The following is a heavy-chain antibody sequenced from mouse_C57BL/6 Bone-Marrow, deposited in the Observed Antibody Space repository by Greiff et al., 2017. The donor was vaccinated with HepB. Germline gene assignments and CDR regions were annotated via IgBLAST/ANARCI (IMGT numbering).Heavy chain of an antibody. CDR2: IDPSDSYT. D-gene: IGHD1-1*01. Sequence: QVQLKQPGAELVKPGASVKLSCKASGYTFTSYWMQWVKQRPGQGLEWIGEIDPSDSYTNYNQKFKGKATLTVDTSSSTAYMQLSSLTSEDSAVYYCARKRVITAVVAPMDYWGQGTSVTVSS. V-gene: IGHV1-50*01. J-gene: IGHJ4*01. CDR1: GYTFTSYW. CDR3: ARKRVITAVVAPMDY.